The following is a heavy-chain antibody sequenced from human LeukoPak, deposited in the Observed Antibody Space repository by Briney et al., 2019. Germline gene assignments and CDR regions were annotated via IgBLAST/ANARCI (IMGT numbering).Heavy chain of an antibody. CDR1: GGSITITNC. V-gene: IGHV4-4*02. CDR3: AREGGPYRPLDY. CDR2: VNLQGST. J-gene: IGHJ4*02. Sequence: PSETLSLTCGVSGGSITITNCWTWVRQPPGKGLEWIGEVNLQGSTNYNPSLMGRVAISVDTSENHISLQLTSVTAADTAVYYCAREGGPYRPLDYSGQGTLVTVSS.